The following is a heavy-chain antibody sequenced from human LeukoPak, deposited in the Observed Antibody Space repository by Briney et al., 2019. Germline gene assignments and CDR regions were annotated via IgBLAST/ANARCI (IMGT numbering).Heavy chain of an antibody. Sequence: PSETLSLTCTVSGGSIYSYYWSWIRQPPGKGLEWIGYISYSGSTNYNPSLKSRVTISVDTSKNLFSLKLSSVTAADTAVYYCASGGYCSSTSCYPNWFDPWGQGTLVTVSS. J-gene: IGHJ5*02. V-gene: IGHV4-59*01. CDR1: GGSIYSYY. CDR2: ISYSGST. CDR3: ASGGYCSSTSCYPNWFDP. D-gene: IGHD2-2*01.